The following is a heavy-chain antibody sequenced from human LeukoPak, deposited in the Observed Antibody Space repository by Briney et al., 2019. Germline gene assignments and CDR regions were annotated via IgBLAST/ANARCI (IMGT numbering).Heavy chain of an antibody. V-gene: IGHV3-30*03. CDR2: ISFDGSYK. Sequence: GRSLRLSCAASGFTFSSYGMHWVRQAPGKGLEWVAVISFDGSYKFYADSVKGRFTISRDNSKNTLYLQMNSLRAEDTAVYYCARVTNAAFDIWGQGTMVTVSS. J-gene: IGHJ3*02. D-gene: IGHD4-11*01. CDR3: ARVTNAAFDI. CDR1: GFTFSSYG.